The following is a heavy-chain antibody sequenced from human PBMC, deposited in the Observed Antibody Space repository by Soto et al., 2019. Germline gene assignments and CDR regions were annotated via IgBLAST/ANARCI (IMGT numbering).Heavy chain of an antibody. CDR1: GGTFSSYA. J-gene: IGHJ5*02. CDR3: AYGKDCSGGSCYLNWFDP. V-gene: IGHV1-69*06. Sequence: QVQLVQSGAEVKKPGSSVKVSCKASGGTFSSYAISWVRQAPGQGLEWMGGIIPIFGTANYAQKFQGRVTITADKSTSTAYMELSSLRSDDTAVYYCAYGKDCSGGSCYLNWFDPWGQGTLVTVSS. D-gene: IGHD2-15*01. CDR2: IIPIFGTA.